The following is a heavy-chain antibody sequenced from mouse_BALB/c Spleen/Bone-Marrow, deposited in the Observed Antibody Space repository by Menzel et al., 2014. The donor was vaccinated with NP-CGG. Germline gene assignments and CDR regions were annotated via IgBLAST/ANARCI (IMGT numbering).Heavy chain of an antibody. CDR2: IYPSDSYT. V-gene: IGHV1-69*02. Sequence: QVHVKQSGAELVRPGASVKPSCKASGYTFTSYWINWVKQRPGQGLEWIGNIYPSDSYTNYNQKFKDKATLTVDKSSSTAYMQLSSPTSEDSAVYYCTRPGGWYFDVWGAGTTVTVSS. CDR3: TRPGGWYFDV. CDR1: GYTFTSYW. J-gene: IGHJ1*01.